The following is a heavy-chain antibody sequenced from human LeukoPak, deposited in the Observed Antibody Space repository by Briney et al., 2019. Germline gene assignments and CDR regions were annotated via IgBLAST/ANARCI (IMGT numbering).Heavy chain of an antibody. CDR1: GGTFISYA. D-gene: IGHD3-3*01. V-gene: IGHV1-69*05. CDR3: AREGSYYDFWSGPDY. Sequence: SVKVSCKASGGTFISYAISWVRQAPGQGLEWVGRIIPIFGTANYAQKFQGRVTITTDESTSTAYMELSSLRSEDTAVYYCAREGSYYDFWSGPDYWGQGTLVTVSS. CDR2: IIPIFGTA. J-gene: IGHJ4*02.